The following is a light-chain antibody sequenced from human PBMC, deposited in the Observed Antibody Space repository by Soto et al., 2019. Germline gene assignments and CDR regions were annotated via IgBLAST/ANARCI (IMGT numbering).Light chain of an antibody. Sequence: DIQMTQSPSSLSASVGDRVIITCQASQGISNYLNWYQQKPGKAPKLLIYDASNLETGVPSRFSGSGSGTDFTFTISSLQPEDIATYYCQQYDNLPRTFGQGTKLEIK. CDR3: QQYDNLPRT. CDR2: DAS. V-gene: IGKV1-33*01. J-gene: IGKJ2*02. CDR1: QGISNY.